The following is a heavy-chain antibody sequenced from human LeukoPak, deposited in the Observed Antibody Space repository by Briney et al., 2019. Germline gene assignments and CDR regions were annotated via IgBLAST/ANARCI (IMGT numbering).Heavy chain of an antibody. CDR2: ISAYNGNT. CDR3: ARDHDYGDYNFDY. Sequence: ASVKVSCKASGYTFTSYGISWVRQAPGQGLECMGWISAYNGNTNYAQKFQGRVTMTRDTSISTAYMELSRLRSDDTAVYYCARDHDYGDYNFDYWGQGTLVTVSS. J-gene: IGHJ4*02. D-gene: IGHD4-17*01. CDR1: GYTFTSYG. V-gene: IGHV1-18*01.